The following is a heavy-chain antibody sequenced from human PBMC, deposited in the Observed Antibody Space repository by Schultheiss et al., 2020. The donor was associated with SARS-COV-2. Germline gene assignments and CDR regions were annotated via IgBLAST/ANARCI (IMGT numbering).Heavy chain of an antibody. CDR1: GFTFSSYA. V-gene: IGHV3-30*01. CDR3: ARDISAAGTSFFDY. Sequence: GESLKISCAASGFTFSSYAMHWVRQAPGKGLEWVAVISYDGSDKYYADSVKGRFTISRDNSKNTLYLQMNTLRGEDTAVYYCARDISAAGTSFFDYWGQGTLVTVSS. CDR2: ISYDGSDK. J-gene: IGHJ4*02. D-gene: IGHD6-13*01.